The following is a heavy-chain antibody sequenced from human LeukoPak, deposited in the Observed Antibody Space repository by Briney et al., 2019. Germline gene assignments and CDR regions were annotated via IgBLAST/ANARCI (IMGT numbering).Heavy chain of an antibody. D-gene: IGHD5-12*01. CDR1: GFTFTSYS. Sequence: GGSLGLSCAASGFTFTSYSMNWVRQAPGKGLEWVSSITSTSSYIYYADSLKGRFTNSRDNAKNSLYLQMNSLRAEDTAVYFCARAYSPPWISASYAFDIWGQGTMVTVSS. J-gene: IGHJ3*02. V-gene: IGHV3-21*01. CDR2: ITSTSSYI. CDR3: ARAYSPPWISASYAFDI.